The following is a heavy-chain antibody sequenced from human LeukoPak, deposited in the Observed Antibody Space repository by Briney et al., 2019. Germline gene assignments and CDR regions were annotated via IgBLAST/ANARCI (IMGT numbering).Heavy chain of an antibody. Sequence: SQTLSLTCTVSGGSISSGGYYWSWIRQHPGKGLEWIGYIYYSGSTYYNPSLKSRVTISADTSKNQFSLKLSSVTAADTAVYYCASNIVVVPAAMLPYYYYGMDVWGQGTTVTVSS. D-gene: IGHD2-2*01. CDR2: IYYSGST. J-gene: IGHJ6*02. CDR3: ASNIVVVPAAMLPYYYYGMDV. V-gene: IGHV4-31*03. CDR1: GGSISSGGYY.